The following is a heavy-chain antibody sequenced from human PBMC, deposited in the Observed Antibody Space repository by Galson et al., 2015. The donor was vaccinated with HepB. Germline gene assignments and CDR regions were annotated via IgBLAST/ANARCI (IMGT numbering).Heavy chain of an antibody. V-gene: IGHV3-23*01. CDR3: AKTPRSGWYCFDY. D-gene: IGHD6-19*01. CDR1: GFIFSSYA. CDR2: ISISVGNT. Sequence: SLRLSCAASGFIFSSYAVNWVRQAPGKGLEWVSGISISVGNTYYADSVKGRFTISRDNSKNTLYLQMDSLRAEDTAVYYCAKTPRSGWYCFDYWGQGTLVTVSS. J-gene: IGHJ4*02.